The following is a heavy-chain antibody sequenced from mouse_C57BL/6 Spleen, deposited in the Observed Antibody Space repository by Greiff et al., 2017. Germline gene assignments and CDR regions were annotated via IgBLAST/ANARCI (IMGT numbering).Heavy chain of an antibody. D-gene: IGHD2-12*01. CDR3: ARWEDSYEDYAMDY. CDR2: IDPANGNT. CDR1: GFNINNTY. V-gene: IGHV14-3*01. Sequence: VQLQQSVAELVRPGASVKLSCTASGFNINNTYMHWVKQRPDQGLEWIGRIDPANGNTKYAPKFQGKATITVDTSSNTAYLQLSSLTSEDTAIFYCARWEDSYEDYAMDYWGQGTSVTVSS. J-gene: IGHJ4*01.